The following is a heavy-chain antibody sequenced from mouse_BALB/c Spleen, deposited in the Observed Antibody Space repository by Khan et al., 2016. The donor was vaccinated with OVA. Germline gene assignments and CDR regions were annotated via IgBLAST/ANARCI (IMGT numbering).Heavy chain of an antibody. CDR3: GRGGYGYDGGAWFAY. D-gene: IGHD2-2*01. CDR1: GYSFTGYF. J-gene: IGHJ3*01. CDR2: INPYNGDT. Sequence: VQLQQSGPELVKPGASVKISCKASGYSFTGYFMNWVKQSHGKSLEWIGRINPYNGDTFYNQKFKGKAPLTVDKSSSTAHMELLSLASEDAVVDYCGRGGYGYDGGAWFAYWGQGTLVTGSA. V-gene: IGHV1-20*02.